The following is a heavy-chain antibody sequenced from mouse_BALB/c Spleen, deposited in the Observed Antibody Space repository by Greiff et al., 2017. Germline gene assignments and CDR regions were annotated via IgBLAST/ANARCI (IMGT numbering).Heavy chain of an antibody. D-gene: IGHD1-1*01. CDR2: ISYSGST. CDR1: GYSITSDYA. J-gene: IGHJ3*01. Sequence: EVKLMESGPGLVKPSQSLSLTCTVTGYSITSDYAWNWIRQFPGNKLEWMGYISYSGSTSYNPSLKSRISITRDTSKNQFFLQLNSVTTEDTATYYCARGSYYGSSYPWFAYWGQGTLVTVSA. CDR3: ARGSYYGSSYPWFAY. V-gene: IGHV3-2*02.